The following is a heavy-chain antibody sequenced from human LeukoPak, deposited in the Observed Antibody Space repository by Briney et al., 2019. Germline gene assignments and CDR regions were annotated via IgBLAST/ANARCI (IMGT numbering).Heavy chain of an antibody. V-gene: IGHV1-8*01. J-gene: IGHJ5*02. CDR2: MNPNSGNT. CDR3: ARKGLLGSGKPWFDP. Sequence: GASVKVSFKASGYTFTSYDINWVRQASGQGLEWMGWMNPNSGNTASAQKFQGRVNITTNTSISTAYMELTGLRSEDTAMYFCARKGLLGSGKPWFDPWGQGTLVTVSS. CDR1: GYTFTSYD. D-gene: IGHD2-15*01.